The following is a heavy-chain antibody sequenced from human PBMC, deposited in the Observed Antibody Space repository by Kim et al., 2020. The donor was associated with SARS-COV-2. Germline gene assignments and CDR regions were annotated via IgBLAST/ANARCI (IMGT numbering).Heavy chain of an antibody. Sequence: AQGFTGRFVFSLDTSVSTAYLQISSLKAEDTAVYYCARGFYSSSSLAFDYWGQGTLVTVSS. V-gene: IGHV7-4-1*02. CDR3: ARGFYSSSSLAFDY. J-gene: IGHJ4*02. D-gene: IGHD6-6*01.